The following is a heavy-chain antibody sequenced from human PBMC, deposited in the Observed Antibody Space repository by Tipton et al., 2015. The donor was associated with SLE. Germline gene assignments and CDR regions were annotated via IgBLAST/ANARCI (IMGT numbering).Heavy chain of an antibody. CDR3: ARVEVGASYCLDY. D-gene: IGHD1-26*01. Sequence: TLSLTCAVYGGSFSGNYWSWIRQPPGKGLEWIGYIYYSGNINYNPSLKSRVTISVDTSKNQFSLKVSSVTAADTAVYYCARVEVGASYCLDYWGEGTLVTVSS. CDR1: GGSFSGNY. V-gene: IGHV4-59*12. CDR2: IYYSGNI. J-gene: IGHJ4*02.